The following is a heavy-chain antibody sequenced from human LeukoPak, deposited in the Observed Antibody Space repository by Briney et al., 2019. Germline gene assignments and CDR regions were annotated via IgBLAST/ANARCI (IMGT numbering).Heavy chain of an antibody. Sequence: PGGSLRLSCAASGFTFSSYAMHWVRQAPGKGLEWVAVISYDGSNKYYADSVKGRFTISRDNSKNTLYLQMNSLRAEDTAVYYCARESSGYDYEYDYWGQGTLVTVSS. V-gene: IGHV3-30-3*01. CDR3: ARESSGYDYEYDY. CDR1: GFTFSSYA. J-gene: IGHJ4*02. CDR2: ISYDGSNK. D-gene: IGHD5-12*01.